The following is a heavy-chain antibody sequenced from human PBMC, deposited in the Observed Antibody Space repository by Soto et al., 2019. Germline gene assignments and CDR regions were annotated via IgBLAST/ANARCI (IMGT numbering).Heavy chain of an antibody. J-gene: IGHJ4*02. CDR1: GFTFSSYG. Sequence: GGSLRLSCAASGFTFSSYGMHWVRQAPGKGLEWVAVISYDGSNKYYADSVKGRFTISRDNSKNTLYLQMNSLRAEDTAVYYCAKEADSSDYYHFAYWSRGTLVTVSS. D-gene: IGHD3-22*01. V-gene: IGHV3-30*18. CDR2: ISYDGSNK. CDR3: AKEADSSDYYHFAY.